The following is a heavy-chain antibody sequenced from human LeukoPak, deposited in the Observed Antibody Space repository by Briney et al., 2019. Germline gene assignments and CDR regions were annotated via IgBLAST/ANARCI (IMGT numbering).Heavy chain of an antibody. CDR3: AREGYYSGMDV. V-gene: IGHV3-21*01. J-gene: IGHJ6*02. CDR1: GFTFSSYS. CDR2: IGSSISYI. Sequence: GGSLRLSCAASGFTFSSYSMKWVRQAPGKGLEWVSFIGSSISYISYADSVKGRFAIPRDNAKNSLYLQMNSLRAEDTAVYYCAREGYYSGMDVWRQGTTVTVSS.